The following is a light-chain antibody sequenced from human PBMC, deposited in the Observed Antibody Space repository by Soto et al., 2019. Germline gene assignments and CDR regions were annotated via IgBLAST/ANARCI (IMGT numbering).Light chain of an antibody. J-gene: IGLJ3*02. Sequence: QSVLTQPRSVSGSPGQSVTISCTGTSSDVGGYNYVSWYQQHPGKAPKLMIYDVSKRPSGVPDRFSGSKSGNTASLTISGLQAEDEADYYCCSYAGSRNWVFGGGTQLTVL. V-gene: IGLV2-11*01. CDR2: DVS. CDR1: SSDVGGYNY. CDR3: CSYAGSRNWV.